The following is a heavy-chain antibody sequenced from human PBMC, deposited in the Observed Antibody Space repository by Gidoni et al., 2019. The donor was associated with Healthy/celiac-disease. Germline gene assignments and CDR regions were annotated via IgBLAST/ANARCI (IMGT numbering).Heavy chain of an antibody. D-gene: IGHD3-22*01. J-gene: IGHJ3*02. CDR3: ARDSVVYYDSSGPLDI. CDR1: GFPFRSYG. CDR2: IWYDGSNK. Sequence: QVPLVESGGGVGQPGRSRRLYCAPSGFPFRSYGMHWVRQAPGKGLEWVAVIWYDGSNKYYADSVKGRFTISRDNSKNTLYLQMNSLRAEDTAVYYCARDSVVYYDSSGPLDIWGQGTMVTVSS. V-gene: IGHV3-33*01.